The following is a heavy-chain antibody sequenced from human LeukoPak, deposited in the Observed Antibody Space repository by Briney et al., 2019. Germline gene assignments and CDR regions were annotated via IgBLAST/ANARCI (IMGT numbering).Heavy chain of an antibody. Sequence: SVKVSCKASGGTFSSYAISWVRQAPGQGLEWMGGIIPISGTANYAQKFQGRATITADESTSTAYMELSSLRSEDTAVYYCARDSDLGVVVPAANYYYMDVWGKGTTVTVSS. D-gene: IGHD2-2*01. CDR2: IIPISGTA. V-gene: IGHV1-69*01. CDR1: GGTFSSYA. CDR3: ARDSDLGVVVPAANYYYMDV. J-gene: IGHJ6*03.